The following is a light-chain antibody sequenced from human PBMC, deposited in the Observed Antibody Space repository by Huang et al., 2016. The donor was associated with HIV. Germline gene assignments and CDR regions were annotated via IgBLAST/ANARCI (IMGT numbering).Light chain of an antibody. Sequence: DIVMTQSPLSLPVTPGKPASISCRSSQSLLHSNGYNYLDWYLPKPGQSPQLLIYLGSNRASGVPDRFSGGGSGTYFTLKISRVEAEDVGVYYCMQVLQTPRTFGQGTKVEIK. J-gene: IGKJ1*01. CDR1: QSLLHSNGYNY. CDR2: LGS. CDR3: MQVLQTPRT. V-gene: IGKV2-28*01.